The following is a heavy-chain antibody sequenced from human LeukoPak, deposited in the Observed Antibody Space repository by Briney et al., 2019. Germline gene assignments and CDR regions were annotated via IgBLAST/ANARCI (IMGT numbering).Heavy chain of an antibody. CDR1: GGSISSYY. Sequence: PSETLSLTCTVSGGSISSYYWSWIRQHPGKGLEWIGYIYYSGSTYYNPSLKSRVTISVDTSKNQFSLKLSSVTAADTAVYYCARDSIDYGGNSYIRAFDIWGQGTMVTVSS. D-gene: IGHD4-17*01. CDR3: ARDSIDYGGNSYIRAFDI. V-gene: IGHV4-59*06. J-gene: IGHJ3*02. CDR2: IYYSGST.